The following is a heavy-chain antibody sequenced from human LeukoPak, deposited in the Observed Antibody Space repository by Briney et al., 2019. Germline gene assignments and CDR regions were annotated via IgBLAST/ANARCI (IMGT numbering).Heavy chain of an antibody. Sequence: PSETLSLTCAIYGGSFSNHYRSWIRQSPEKGLEWIGEISPGGNPNYNPSVKSRVTISLDTSKSQYSLKLTSVTAADTAVYYCARNGRYCDTKCSGDAFDIGGQGTVVVVSS. CDR1: GGSFSNHY. J-gene: IGHJ3*02. V-gene: IGHV4-34*01. CDR3: ARNGRYCDTKCSGDAFDI. CDR2: ISPGGNP. D-gene: IGHD3-9*01.